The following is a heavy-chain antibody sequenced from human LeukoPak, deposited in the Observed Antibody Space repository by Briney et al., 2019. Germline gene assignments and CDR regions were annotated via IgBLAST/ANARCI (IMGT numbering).Heavy chain of an antibody. CDR2: IWYDGSNK. V-gene: IGHV3-33*08. CDR1: GFTFNSYG. Sequence: GGSLRLSCAASGFTFNSYGMHWVRQAPGKGLEWVAVIWYDGSNKYYADSVKGRFTISRDNSKNTLYLQMNSLRAEDTAVYYCARDTDTATLGDYWGQGTLVTVSS. D-gene: IGHD5-18*01. CDR3: ARDTDTATLGDY. J-gene: IGHJ4*02.